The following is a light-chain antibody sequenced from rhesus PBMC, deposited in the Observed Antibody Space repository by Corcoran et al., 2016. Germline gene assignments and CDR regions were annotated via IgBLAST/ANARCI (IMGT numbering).Light chain of an antibody. CDR3: QQHNNSPFT. V-gene: IGKV1-66*01. Sequence: DIQMTQSPSSLSASVGDSVTITCRAIQGINHYLSWYQQKPGKAPKPLLYYASSLETGVPSRFSGSGSGTDYTLNISSMQPEDIATYDGQQHNNSPFTFGPGTKLDIK. CDR2: YAS. CDR1: QGINHY. J-gene: IGKJ3*01.